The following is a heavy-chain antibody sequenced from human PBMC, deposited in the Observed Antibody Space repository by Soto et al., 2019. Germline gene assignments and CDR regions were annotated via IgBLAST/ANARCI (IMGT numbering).Heavy chain of an antibody. CDR3: ARVGSSCHSGGCYYYYGLGV. V-gene: IGHV4-61*01. CDR1: GDSVGNGPYY. J-gene: IGHJ6*02. D-gene: IGHD1-26*01. CDR2: IYYSGST. Sequence: QVRLQESGPGLVKPSETLSLSCLVSGDSVGNGPYYWSWIRQSPGEGLEWIAYIYYSGSTHVNPYLERRVTTSIDMSKNQFFLELRSVTAADATVYFCARVGSSCHSGGCYYYYGLGVWGQGTTFAISS.